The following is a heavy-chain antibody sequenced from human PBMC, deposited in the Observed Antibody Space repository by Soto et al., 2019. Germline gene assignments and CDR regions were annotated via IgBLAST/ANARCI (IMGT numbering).Heavy chain of an antibody. CDR1: GFTFSSYA. D-gene: IGHD3-22*01. Sequence: GGSLRLSCAASGFTFSSYAMSWVRQAPGKGLEWVSAISGSGGSTYYADSVKGRFTISRDNSKDTLYLQMNSLRAEDTAVYYCAKDTDYYDSSGPFDYWGQGTLVTVSS. J-gene: IGHJ4*02. CDR3: AKDTDYYDSSGPFDY. V-gene: IGHV3-23*01. CDR2: ISGSGGST.